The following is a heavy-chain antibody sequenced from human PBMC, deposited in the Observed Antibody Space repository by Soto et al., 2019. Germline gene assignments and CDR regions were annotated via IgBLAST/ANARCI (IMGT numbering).Heavy chain of an antibody. CDR1: GYTFIGYY. CDR2: INPSSGGT. J-gene: IGHJ6*02. D-gene: IGHD3-10*01. CDR3: ARVGGGLASLGYYGMDV. Sequence: GASVKVSCKASGYTFIGYYIHWVRQAPGQGLEWMGWINPSSGGTNYAQRFQGWVTMTRDRSISTAYMELSRLKSDDTAVYYCARVGGGLASLGYYGMDVWGQGTTVTVSS. V-gene: IGHV1-2*04.